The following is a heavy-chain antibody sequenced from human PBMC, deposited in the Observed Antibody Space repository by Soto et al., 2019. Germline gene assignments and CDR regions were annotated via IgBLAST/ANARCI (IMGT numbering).Heavy chain of an antibody. CDR2: VYDSGTT. V-gene: IGHV4-61*08. CDR1: GGSIASGDYS. Sequence: QVQLQESGPGLVKPLETLSLTCTVSGGSIASGDYSWSWIRQPPGTGLEWIGYVYDSGTTNYNPFLKSRVTLSLDKSKNQFSLKRTSVTAADTAVYYCAREVIAPPTCLDPWGQGTLGTVAS. CDR3: AREVIAPPTCLDP. D-gene: IGHD2-21*01. J-gene: IGHJ5*02.